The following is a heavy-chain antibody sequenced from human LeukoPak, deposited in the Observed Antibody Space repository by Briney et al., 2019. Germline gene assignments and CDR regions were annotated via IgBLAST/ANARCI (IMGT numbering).Heavy chain of an antibody. Sequence: SETLSLTCTVSGYSISSGYYWGWIRQPPGKGLEWIGSIYHSGSTYYNPSLKSRVTMSADTSRNHVSLTLNSVTAADTAVYYCARDSGTTGEVKFDPWGQGTLVTVSS. CDR3: ARDSGTTGEVKFDP. CDR2: IYHSGST. V-gene: IGHV4-38-2*02. D-gene: IGHD3-10*01. CDR1: GYSISSGYY. J-gene: IGHJ5*02.